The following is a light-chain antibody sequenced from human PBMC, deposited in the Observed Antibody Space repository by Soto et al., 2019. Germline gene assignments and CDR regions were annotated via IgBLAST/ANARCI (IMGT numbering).Light chain of an antibody. V-gene: IGLV2-14*01. J-gene: IGLJ3*02. Sequence: QSALIQPPSVSGSPGQSVTISCTGTSSDVGSYDYVSWYQQYPGKAPKLMIYEVSNRPSGVSNRFSGSKSGNTASLTISGLQAEDEADYYCSSYTSSSTLVFGGGTKLTVL. CDR2: EVS. CDR1: SSDVGSYDY. CDR3: SSYTSSSTLV.